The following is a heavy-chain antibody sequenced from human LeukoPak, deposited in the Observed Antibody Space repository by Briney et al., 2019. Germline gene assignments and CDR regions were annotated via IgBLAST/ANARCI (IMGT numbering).Heavy chain of an antibody. CDR3: ARIGYYYDSSGYSRYFQH. Sequence: GGSLRLSCAASGFTFSSYSMNWVRQAPGKGLEWVSSISSSSSYIYYADSVKGRFTISRDNAKNSLYLQMNSLRAEDTAVYYCARIGYYYDSSGYSRYFQHWGQGTLVTVSS. CDR1: GFTFSSYS. V-gene: IGHV3-21*01. J-gene: IGHJ1*01. D-gene: IGHD3-22*01. CDR2: ISSSSSYI.